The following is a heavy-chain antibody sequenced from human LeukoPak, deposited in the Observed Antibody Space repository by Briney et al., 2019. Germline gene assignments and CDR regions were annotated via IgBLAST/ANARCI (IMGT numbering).Heavy chain of an antibody. V-gene: IGHV3-11*06. CDR3: ANGRDYGDYGSLGC. CDR2: ISSSSSYT. J-gene: IGHJ4*02. D-gene: IGHD4-17*01. Sequence: GGSLILPCAAAGFTFSDYYIRWIRQAPGKGLEWVSYISSSSSYTNYADSVKGRFTISRDNAKNSLYLQMNSLRAEDTAVYYCANGRDYGDYGSLGCWGQGTLVTVSS. CDR1: GFTFSDYY.